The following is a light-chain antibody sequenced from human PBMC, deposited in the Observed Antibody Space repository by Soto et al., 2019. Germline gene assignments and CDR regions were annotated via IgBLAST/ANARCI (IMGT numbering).Light chain of an antibody. CDR3: SSYTSSRFVV. V-gene: IGLV2-14*01. CDR2: QVS. J-gene: IGLJ2*01. Sequence: QAVVTQPASVSGSPGQSITISCTGTSSDVGTYNYVSWYQQHPGKAPKLMIYQVSYRPSGVSNRFSGSKSGNTASLTISGLQPEDEAHYHCSSYTSSRFVVFGGGTKVTVL. CDR1: SSDVGTYNY.